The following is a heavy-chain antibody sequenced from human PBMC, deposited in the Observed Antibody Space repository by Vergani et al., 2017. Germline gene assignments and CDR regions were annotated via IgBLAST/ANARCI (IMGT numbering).Heavy chain of an antibody. D-gene: IGHD2-15*01. V-gene: IGHV3-30*03. CDR3: ATKSCGTPGCQIGYFRE. J-gene: IGHJ4*02. CDR2: ISYAGTQK. CDR1: GFTSSYYG. Sequence: QVHLVESGGGVVQPGRSLRLSCVVSGFTSSYYGMHWVRQAPGKGLEWVAVISYAGTQKYYADSVKGRFTIHRDNSKSTLYLQMNSLRTEDTAVYYCATKSCGTPGCQIGYFREWGQGTQVIVSS.